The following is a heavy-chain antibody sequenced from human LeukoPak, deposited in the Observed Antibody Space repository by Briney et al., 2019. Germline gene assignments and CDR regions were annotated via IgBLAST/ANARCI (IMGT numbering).Heavy chain of an antibody. CDR2: IYPGDSDT. D-gene: IGHD4-17*01. Sequence: GESLKISCETSGYNFLTFWIAWVRQMPGKGLEWMGVIYPGDSDTRYSPSFQGQVSISVDTSLSTAHLQWRSLRASDTAMYYCARLLDYDSTYYYMDVWGIGTSVIVS. CDR1: GYNFLTFW. CDR3: ARLLDYDSTYYYMDV. J-gene: IGHJ6*03. V-gene: IGHV5-51*01.